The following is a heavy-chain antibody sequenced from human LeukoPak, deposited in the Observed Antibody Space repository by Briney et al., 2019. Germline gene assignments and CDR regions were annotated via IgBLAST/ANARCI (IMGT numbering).Heavy chain of an antibody. Sequence: GGSLRLSCAASGFTFSSYGMHWVRQAPGKGLEWVAFIRYDGSNKYYADSVKGRFTISRDNSKNTLYLQMNSLRAEDTAVYYCAAPMGYSSSWYLFDYWGQGTLVTVSS. CDR1: GFTFSSYG. J-gene: IGHJ4*02. V-gene: IGHV3-30*02. CDR3: AAPMGYSSSWYLFDY. D-gene: IGHD6-13*01. CDR2: IRYDGSNK.